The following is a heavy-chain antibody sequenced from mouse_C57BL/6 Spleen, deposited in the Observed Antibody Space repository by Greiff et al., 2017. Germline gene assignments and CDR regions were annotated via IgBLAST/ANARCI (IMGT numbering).Heavy chain of an antibody. Sequence: EVKLVESGGGLVKPGGSLKLSCAASGFTFSSYAMSWVRQTPEKRLEWVATISDGGSYTYYPDNVKGRFTISRDNAKNNLYLQMGHLKSEDTAMYYCARANYLTYYFDYWGQGTTLTVSS. D-gene: IGHD1-3*01. CDR3: ARANYLTYYFDY. CDR2: ISDGGSYT. V-gene: IGHV5-4*03. J-gene: IGHJ2*01. CDR1: GFTFSSYA.